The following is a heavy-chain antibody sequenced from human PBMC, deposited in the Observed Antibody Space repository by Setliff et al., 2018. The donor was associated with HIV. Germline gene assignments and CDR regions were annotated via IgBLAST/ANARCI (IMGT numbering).Heavy chain of an antibody. V-gene: IGHV3-74*03. CDR1: GFTFSSYW. CDR2: INSDGSST. J-gene: IGHJ4*02. D-gene: IGHD2-15*01. CDR3: ARARGGNSEWSY. Sequence: PWGSLRLSCAASGFTFSSYWMHWVRQVPGKGLVWVSRINSDGSSTTYADFVKGRYTISRDNAKNTLYLQMNSLRAEDTAVYSCARARGGNSEWSYWGQGTLVTVSS.